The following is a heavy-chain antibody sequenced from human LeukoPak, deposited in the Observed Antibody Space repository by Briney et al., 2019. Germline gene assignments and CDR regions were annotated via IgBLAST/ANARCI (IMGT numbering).Heavy chain of an antibody. CDR1: GFTFTSSA. D-gene: IGHD6-13*01. V-gene: IGHV1-58*02. J-gene: IGHJ4*02. Sequence: SVKVSCKASGFTFTSSAMQWVRQARGQRLEWIGWIVVGSGNTNYAQKFQEGVTITRDMSTSTAYMELSSLRSEDTAVYYCAAVGYSSSWAPDYWGQGTLVTVSS. CDR3: AAVGYSSSWAPDY. CDR2: IVVGSGNT.